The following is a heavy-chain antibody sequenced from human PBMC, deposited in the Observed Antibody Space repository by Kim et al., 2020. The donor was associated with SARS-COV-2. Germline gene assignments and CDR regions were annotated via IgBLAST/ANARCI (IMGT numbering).Heavy chain of an antibody. D-gene: IGHD5-12*01. Sequence: GGSLRLSCAASGFTVSSNYMSWVRQAPGKGLEWVSVIYSGGSTYYADSVKGRFTISRDNSKNTLYLQMNSLRAEDTAVYYCARDPGRDIVATIYHYYYGMDVWGQGTTVTVSS. CDR2: IYSGGST. V-gene: IGHV3-53*01. J-gene: IGHJ6*02. CDR1: GFTVSSNY. CDR3: ARDPGRDIVATIYHYYYGMDV.